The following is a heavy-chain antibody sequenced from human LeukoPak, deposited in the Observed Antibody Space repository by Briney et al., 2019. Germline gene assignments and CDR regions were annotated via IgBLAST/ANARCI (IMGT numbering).Heavy chain of an antibody. V-gene: IGHV1-69*04. CDR2: IIPILGIA. CDR1: GGTFSSYA. D-gene: IGHD4-17*01. J-gene: IGHJ4*02. Sequence: GASVKVSCKASGGTFSSYAISWVRQAPGQGLEWMGRIIPILGIANYAQKFQGRVTITADKSTSTAYMELSSLRSEDTAVYYCARSTVPLTYYFDYWGQGTLVTVSS. CDR3: ARSTVPLTYYFDY.